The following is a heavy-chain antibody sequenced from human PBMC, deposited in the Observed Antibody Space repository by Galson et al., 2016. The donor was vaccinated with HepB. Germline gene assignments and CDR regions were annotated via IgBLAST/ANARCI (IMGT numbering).Heavy chain of an antibody. J-gene: IGHJ5*02. CDR3: IRGGFWSGYPDGIYGFDP. CDR2: IRSQGNNYAT. Sequence: SLRLSCAASGFTFSGSAIHWVRQASGKGLEWVGRIRSQGNNYATGYAASVKGRFTISRDDSKNTLYLQMNSLRAEDTAVYYCIRGGFWSGYPDGIYGFDPWGQGTLVSVSS. V-gene: IGHV3-73*01. D-gene: IGHD3-3*01. CDR1: GFTFSGSA.